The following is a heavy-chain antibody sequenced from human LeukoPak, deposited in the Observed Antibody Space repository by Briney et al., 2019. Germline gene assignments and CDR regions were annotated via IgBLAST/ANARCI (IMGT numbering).Heavy chain of an antibody. CDR1: GGSISSYY. J-gene: IGHJ5*02. D-gene: IGHD6-6*01. Sequence: SETLSLTCTVSGGSISSYYWSWIRQPPGKGLEWIGYIFYSGSTNYNPSLKSRVTISVDTSKNQFSLKVSSVTAADTAVYYCARGTEYSSYWFDPWGQGTLVTVSS. CDR2: IFYSGST. V-gene: IGHV4-59*12. CDR3: ARGTEYSSYWFDP.